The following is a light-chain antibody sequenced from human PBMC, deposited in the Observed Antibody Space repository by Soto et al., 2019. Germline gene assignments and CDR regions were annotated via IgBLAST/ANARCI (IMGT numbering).Light chain of an antibody. V-gene: IGKV3-15*01. CDR1: QSVSSSS. CDR3: QQYNNWPQT. CDR2: GAS. Sequence: EIVLTQSPGTLSLSPGERATLSCRASQSVSSSSLAWYQQRRGQAPRLLIYGASTRATGIPARFSGSGSGTEFTLTISSLQSEDFAVYYCQQYNNWPQTFGQGTKVDIK. J-gene: IGKJ1*01.